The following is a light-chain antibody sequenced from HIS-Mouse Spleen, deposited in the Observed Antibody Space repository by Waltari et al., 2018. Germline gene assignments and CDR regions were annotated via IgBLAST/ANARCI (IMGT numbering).Light chain of an antibody. J-gene: IGLJ2*01. CDR2: EDS. Sequence: SYELTQPPSVSVSPGQTARITCSGDALPKKYAYWYQQKSGQAPVRVIYEDSKRPSGIPARFSCSSSGTMATLTISGAQVEDEADYYCYSTDSSGNHRVFGGGTKLTVL. V-gene: IGLV3-10*01. CDR1: ALPKKY. CDR3: YSTDSSGNHRV.